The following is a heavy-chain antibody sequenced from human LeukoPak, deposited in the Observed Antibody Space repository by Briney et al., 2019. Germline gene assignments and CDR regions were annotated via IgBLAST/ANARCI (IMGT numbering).Heavy chain of an antibody. D-gene: IGHD2-8*01. CDR1: GGSISSGGYS. CDR2: IYHSGST. Sequence: PSETLSLTCAVSGGSISSGGYSWSWIRQPPGKGLEWIGYIYHSGSTYYNPSLKSRVTISVDRSKNQFSLKLSSVTAADTAVYYCASQDIVRGAFDIWGQGTMVTVSS. CDR3: ASQDIVRGAFDI. V-gene: IGHV4-30-2*01. J-gene: IGHJ3*02.